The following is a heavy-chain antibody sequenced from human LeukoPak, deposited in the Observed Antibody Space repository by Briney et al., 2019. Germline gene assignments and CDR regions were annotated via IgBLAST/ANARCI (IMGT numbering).Heavy chain of an antibody. J-gene: IGHJ4*02. V-gene: IGHV5-51*01. Sequence: GESLKISFKGSGYRFTSYWIGWVRQMPGKGLEWMGIIYPGDSDTRYSPSFQGQVTISADKSISTAYLQWSSLKASDTAVYYCARYVVESSSWYDYWGQGTLVTVSS. CDR3: ARYVVESSSWYDY. D-gene: IGHD6-13*01. CDR2: IYPGDSDT. CDR1: GYRFTSYW.